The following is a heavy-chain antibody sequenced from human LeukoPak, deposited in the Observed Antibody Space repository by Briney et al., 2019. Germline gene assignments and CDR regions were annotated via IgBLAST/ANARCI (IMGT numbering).Heavy chain of an antibody. CDR3: ARVGYSYGYFFDY. CDR1: GFTFSSYW. CDR2: IKQDGSEK. D-gene: IGHD5-18*01. J-gene: IGHJ4*02. V-gene: IGHV3-7*01. Sequence: GGSLRLSCAASGFTFSSYWMSWVRQAPEKGLEWVANIKQDGSEKYYVDSVKGRFTISRDNAKNSLYLQMNSLRAEDTAVYYCARVGYSYGYFFDYWGQGTLVTVSS.